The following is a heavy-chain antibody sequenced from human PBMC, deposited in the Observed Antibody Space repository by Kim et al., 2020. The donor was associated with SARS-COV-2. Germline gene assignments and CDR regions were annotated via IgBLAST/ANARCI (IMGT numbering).Heavy chain of an antibody. J-gene: IGHJ6*02. Sequence: GGSLRLSCAASGLTFSSYSMNWVRQAPGKGLEWVSSISSSSSYIYYADSVKGRFTISRDNAKNSLYLQMNSLRAEDTAVYYCARAGEYQLLLWSEGNYYYGMDVWGQGTTVTVSS. CDR1: GLTFSSYS. D-gene: IGHD2-2*01. CDR3: ARAGEYQLLLWSEGNYYYGMDV. CDR2: ISSSSSYI. V-gene: IGHV3-21*01.